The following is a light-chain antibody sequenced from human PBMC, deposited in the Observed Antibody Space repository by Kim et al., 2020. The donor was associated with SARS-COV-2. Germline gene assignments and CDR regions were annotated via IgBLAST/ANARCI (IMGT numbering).Light chain of an antibody. J-gene: IGKJ4*01. Sequence: PGERATLSRGASQTISSRYLVWYQQKPGQASRLLIYDASSRATGIPDRCSGSGAGTELTLTISRLEPEDFAVYYCQQYGRTPMLTFGGGTKVDIK. CDR2: DAS. CDR3: QQYGRTPMLT. V-gene: IGKV3D-20*01. CDR1: QTISSRY.